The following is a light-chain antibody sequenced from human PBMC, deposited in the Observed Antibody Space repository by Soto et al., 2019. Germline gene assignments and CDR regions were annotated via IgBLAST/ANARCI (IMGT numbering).Light chain of an antibody. CDR3: QQYNSYLWT. Sequence: DIQMTQSPSTLSASVGDRVTITCRASQTFGRWLAWFQQKPGKAPKLLIYEASNLQSGVPSRFSGRGSETKFTLTISSLQPDDFATYYCQQYNSYLWTFGQGTKVDIK. V-gene: IGKV1-5*03. CDR2: EAS. CDR1: QTFGRW. J-gene: IGKJ1*01.